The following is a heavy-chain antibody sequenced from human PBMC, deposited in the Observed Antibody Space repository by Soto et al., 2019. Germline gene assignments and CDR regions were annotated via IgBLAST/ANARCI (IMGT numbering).Heavy chain of an antibody. CDR2: IYSGGAT. CDR3: ARQHNNAWVFDL. CDR1: GFSVSSTS. V-gene: IGHV3-53*01. J-gene: IGHJ4*01. D-gene: IGHD1-20*01. Sequence: QPGGSLRLSCAASGFSVSSTSMSWVRQAPGKGLKWVSVIYSGGATYYADSVKGRFTITRDNSKNTLYLQMNGLRADDTAVYYCARQHNNAWVFDLWGHGALVTVSS.